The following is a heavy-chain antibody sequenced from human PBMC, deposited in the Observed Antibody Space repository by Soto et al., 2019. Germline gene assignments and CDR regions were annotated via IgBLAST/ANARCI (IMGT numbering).Heavy chain of an antibody. Sequence: GGSLRLSCAASGFTFSSYGMHWVRQAPGKGLEWVAVIWYDGSNKYYADSVKGRFTISRDNSKNTLYLQMNSLRAEDTAVYYCARDMSDILTGYAKDAFDIWGQGTMVTVSS. CDR3: ARDMSDILTGYAKDAFDI. V-gene: IGHV3-33*01. CDR1: GFTFSSYG. D-gene: IGHD3-9*01. CDR2: IWYDGSNK. J-gene: IGHJ3*02.